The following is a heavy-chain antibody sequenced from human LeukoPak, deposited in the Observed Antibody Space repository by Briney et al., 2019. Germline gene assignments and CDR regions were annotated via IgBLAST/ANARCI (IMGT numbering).Heavy chain of an antibody. Sequence: SQTLSLTCTVSGDSISSGDYYWSWIRQPAGKGLEWIGRISSSGSTNYNPSLKSRVTISVDTSRNQFSLKLSSVTAADTAVYYCARELNKGVHLDTPPFFDIWGQGTMVTASS. CDR1: GDSISSGDYY. V-gene: IGHV4-61*02. CDR3: ARELNKGVHLDTPPFFDI. D-gene: IGHD2-2*02. CDR2: ISSSGST. J-gene: IGHJ3*02.